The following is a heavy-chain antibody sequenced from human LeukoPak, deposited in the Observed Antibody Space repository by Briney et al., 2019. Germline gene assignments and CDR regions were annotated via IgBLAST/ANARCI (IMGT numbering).Heavy chain of an antibody. V-gene: IGHV3-66*01. D-gene: IGHD6-13*01. Sequence: GGSLRLSCAASGFTVSSNYMSWVRQAPGKGLEWVSVIYSGGSTYYADSVKGRLTISRDNSKNTLYLQMNSLRAEDTAVYYCAREGIAAAGFDYWGQGTLVTVSS. J-gene: IGHJ4*02. CDR1: GFTVSSNY. CDR3: AREGIAAAGFDY. CDR2: IYSGGST.